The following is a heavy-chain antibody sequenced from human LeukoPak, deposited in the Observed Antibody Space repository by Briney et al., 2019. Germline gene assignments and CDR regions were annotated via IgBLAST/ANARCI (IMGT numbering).Heavy chain of an antibody. Sequence: PGGSLRLSCAASGFSFSTYGMNWVRQAPGKGLEWVSYISSSSSTIYYADSVKGRFTISRDNAKNSLYLQMNSLRAEDTAVYYCARDNWGTDYWGQGTLVTVSS. CDR1: GFSFSTYG. D-gene: IGHD3-16*01. V-gene: IGHV3-48*01. J-gene: IGHJ4*02. CDR2: ISSSSSTI. CDR3: ARDNWGTDY.